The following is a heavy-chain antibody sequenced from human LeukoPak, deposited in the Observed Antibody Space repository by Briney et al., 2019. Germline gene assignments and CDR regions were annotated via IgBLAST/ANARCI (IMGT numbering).Heavy chain of an antibody. CDR3: ARGRITMVRGGHTRSHLKRAPFDY. D-gene: IGHD3-10*01. CDR1: GGSFRGYY. CDR2: INHSRST. V-gene: IGHV4-34*01. Sequence: SETLSLTCAVYGGSFRGYYWSWIRPTPGKGLEWIGEINHSRSTNYNPSLKSRVAISVDTSKNQFSLKLSSVTAADTAVYYCARGRITMVRGGHTRSHLKRAPFDYWGQGTLVTVSS. J-gene: IGHJ4*02.